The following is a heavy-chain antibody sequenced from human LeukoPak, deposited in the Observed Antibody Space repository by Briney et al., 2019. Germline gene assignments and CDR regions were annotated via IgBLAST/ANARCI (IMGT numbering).Heavy chain of an antibody. CDR3: ARERYYDSSGYYYAYYFDY. V-gene: IGHV3-33*08. J-gene: IGHJ4*02. D-gene: IGHD3-22*01. Sequence: GGSLRLSCAASGFTFSSYSMNWVHQAPGKGLEWVAVIWYDGSNKYHADSVKGRFTISRDNSKNTLYLQMNSLRAEDTAVYYCARERYYDSSGYYYAYYFDYWGQGTLVTVSS. CDR2: IWYDGSNK. CDR1: GFTFSSYS.